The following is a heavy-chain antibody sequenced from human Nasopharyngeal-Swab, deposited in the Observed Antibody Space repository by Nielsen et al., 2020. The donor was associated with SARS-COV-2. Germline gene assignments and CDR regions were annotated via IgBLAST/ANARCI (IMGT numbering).Heavy chain of an antibody. D-gene: IGHD6-6*01. J-gene: IGHJ4*02. CDR1: VYSFRNYG. V-gene: IGHV1-18*01. CDR2: NSVYTADR. CDR3: AKGVEELLVVPSLSFDY. Sequence: SATVSRQASVYSFRNYGIHWVRQAPGQGLEWMGWNSVYTADRNFAEKLQGRIPITTNTTTTTAHMELSNLSSDDTAVYYCAKGVEELLVVPSLSFDYWGQGTQVTVSS.